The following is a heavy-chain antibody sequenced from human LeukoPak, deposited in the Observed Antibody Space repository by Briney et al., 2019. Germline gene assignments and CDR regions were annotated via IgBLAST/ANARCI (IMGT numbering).Heavy chain of an antibody. Sequence: GGSLRLSCAASGITFDSYSMSWVRQAPGKGLEWVSYITSGSSTIYYPDSVKGRFTISRDNAKNSLYLQMNSLRAEDTAVYYCARPLRESGYFYFDYWGQGTLVTVSS. V-gene: IGHV3-48*04. CDR1: GITFDSYS. D-gene: IGHD3-3*01. CDR2: ITSGSSTI. CDR3: ARPLRESGYFYFDY. J-gene: IGHJ4*02.